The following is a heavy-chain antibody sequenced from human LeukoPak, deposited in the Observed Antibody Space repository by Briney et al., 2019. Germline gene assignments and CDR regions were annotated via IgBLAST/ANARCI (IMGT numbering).Heavy chain of an antibody. CDR2: ISGSGDNT. D-gene: IGHD3-22*01. J-gene: IGHJ4*02. CDR1: GFTFSSYA. Sequence: GGSLRLSCAASGFTFSSYAMCWVRQAPGKGLEWASGISGSGDNTYYADSVKGRFTISRDNSKNTLYVQVNSLGTEDTAAYYCAKGSYYDSSGSFYFDYWGQGTLVTVSS. V-gene: IGHV3-23*01. CDR3: AKGSYYDSSGSFYFDY.